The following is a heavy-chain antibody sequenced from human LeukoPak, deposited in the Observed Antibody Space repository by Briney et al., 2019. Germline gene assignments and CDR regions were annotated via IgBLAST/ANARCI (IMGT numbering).Heavy chain of an antibody. V-gene: IGHV3-72*01. CDR3: ARDLGQQGFDY. D-gene: IGHD6-13*01. CDR1: GFTFSDYC. CDR2: IRDKAHSYTT. J-gene: IGHJ4*02. Sequence: GGSLRLSCAASGFTFSDYCMDWVRQAPGKGLEWVGRIRDKAHSYTTEYAASVKGRFTVSRDDSKNSLYLQMNSLKTEDTAIYYCARDLGQQGFDYWGQGTLVTVSS.